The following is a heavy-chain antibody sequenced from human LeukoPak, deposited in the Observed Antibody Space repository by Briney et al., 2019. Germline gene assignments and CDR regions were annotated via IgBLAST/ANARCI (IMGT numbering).Heavy chain of an antibody. CDR1: GYTFSLAG. J-gene: IGHJ4*02. CDR2: INPNSGGT. CDR3: AREHYYGSKRALVDY. V-gene: IGHV1-2*02. Sequence: ASVKVSCKASGYTFSLAGFNWVRQAPGQGLEWMGWINPNSGGTNYAQKFQGRVTMTRDTSISTAYMELSRLRSDDTAVYYCAREHYYGSKRALVDYWGQGTLVTVSS. D-gene: IGHD3-10*01.